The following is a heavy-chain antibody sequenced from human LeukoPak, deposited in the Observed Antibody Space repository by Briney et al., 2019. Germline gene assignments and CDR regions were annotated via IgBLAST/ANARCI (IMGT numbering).Heavy chain of an antibody. CDR2: INPNSGGT. D-gene: IGHD1-26*01. Sequence: ASVKVSCKASGYTFTGYYMHWVRQAPGQGLEWMGWINPNSGGTNYAQKFQGRVTMTRDTSISTVYMELSRLRSDDTAVYYCARAVGAMGNWFDPWGQGTLVTVSS. V-gene: IGHV1-2*02. CDR3: ARAVGAMGNWFDP. CDR1: GYTFTGYY. J-gene: IGHJ5*02.